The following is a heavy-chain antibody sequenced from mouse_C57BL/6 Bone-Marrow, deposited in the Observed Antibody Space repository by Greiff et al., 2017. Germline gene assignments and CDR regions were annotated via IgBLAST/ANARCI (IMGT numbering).Heavy chain of an antibody. CDR1: GFTFSSYG. Sequence: EVQLVESGGDLVKPGGSLKLSCAASGFTFSSYGMSWVRQTPDKRLEWVATISSGGSYTYYPDNVKGRLTITRDKAKNTPYLQMSSLKSEDTAMYYCARRGPVYAMDYWGQGTSVTVSS. CDR2: ISSGGSYT. CDR3: ARRGPVYAMDY. J-gene: IGHJ4*01. V-gene: IGHV5-6*01.